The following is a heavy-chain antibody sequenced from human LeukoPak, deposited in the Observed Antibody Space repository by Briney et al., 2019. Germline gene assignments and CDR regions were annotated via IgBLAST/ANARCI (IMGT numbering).Heavy chain of an antibody. D-gene: IGHD2-15*01. CDR2: IKSKTDGGTT. J-gene: IGHJ4*02. V-gene: IGHV3-15*01. Sequence: GGSLRVSCVATGFTFSSYWVRWVRQAPGKGLEWVGRIKSKTDGGTTDYAAPVKGRFTISRDDSKNTLYLKMNSLKTEDTAVYYCTTDRVVPPASLAYWGQGTLVTVSS. CDR1: GFTFSSYW. CDR3: TTDRVVPPASLAY.